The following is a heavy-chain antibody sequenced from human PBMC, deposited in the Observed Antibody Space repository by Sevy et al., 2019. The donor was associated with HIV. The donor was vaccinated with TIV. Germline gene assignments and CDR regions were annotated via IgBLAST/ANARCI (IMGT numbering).Heavy chain of an antibody. V-gene: IGHV4-30-4*01. CDR3: ARYCISTSPHNWFDP. CDR1: GGSISSGDYY. Sequence: SETLSLTCTVSGGSISSGDYYWSWMRQPPGKDLEWIGYIYYSGTTYYNPSLKSRVTISVDTSKNHFSLNLNSVTAADTAVHYCARYCISTSPHNWFDPWGQGTLVTVSS. J-gene: IGHJ5*02. D-gene: IGHD2-2*01. CDR2: IYYSGTT.